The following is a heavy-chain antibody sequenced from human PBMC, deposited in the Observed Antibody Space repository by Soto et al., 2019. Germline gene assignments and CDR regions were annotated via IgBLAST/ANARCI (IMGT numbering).Heavy chain of an antibody. CDR2: ISSSGSTI. Sequence: LRLSCAASGFTFSDYYMSWIRQAPGKGLEWVSYISSSGSTIYYADSVKGRFTISRDNAKNSLYLQMNSLRAEDTAVYYCARVHRYVAAAGTFDYWGQGTLVTVSS. V-gene: IGHV3-11*01. CDR3: ARVHRYVAAAGTFDY. D-gene: IGHD6-13*01. CDR1: GFTFSDYY. J-gene: IGHJ4*02.